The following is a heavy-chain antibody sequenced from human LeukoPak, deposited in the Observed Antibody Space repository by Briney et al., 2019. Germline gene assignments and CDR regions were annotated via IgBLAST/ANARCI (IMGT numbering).Heavy chain of an antibody. CDR3: ARLPRYYGDYPAFDY. Sequence: GGSLRLSCAASGFTFSSYWMSWVRQAPGKGLEWVANIKQDGSEKYYVDSVKGRFTISRDNAKNSLYLQMNCLRAEDTAVYYCARLPRYYGDYPAFDYWGQGTLVTVSS. CDR2: IKQDGSEK. D-gene: IGHD4-17*01. J-gene: IGHJ4*02. CDR1: GFTFSSYW. V-gene: IGHV3-7*03.